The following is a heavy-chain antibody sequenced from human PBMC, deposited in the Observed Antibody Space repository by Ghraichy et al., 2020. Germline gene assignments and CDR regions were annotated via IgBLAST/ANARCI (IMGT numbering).Heavy chain of an antibody. Sequence: SETLSLACTVFGDSLSSTRYYWAWIRQVPGKGLEWVATIGNTGTTYYKPYLRGRVTLSMDTSKNQLSLKLTSVTAADTAVYYCARLVTWSHFDLWGLGTPVTVSS. CDR1: GDSLSSTRYY. D-gene: IGHD3-16*02. J-gene: IGHJ5*02. CDR3: ARLVTWSHFDL. V-gene: IGHV4-39*07. CDR2: IGNTGTT.